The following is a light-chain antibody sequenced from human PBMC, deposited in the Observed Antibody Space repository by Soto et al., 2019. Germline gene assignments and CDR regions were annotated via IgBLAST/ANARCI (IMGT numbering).Light chain of an antibody. V-gene: IGKV3-20*01. CDR1: QSVSSSY. CDR3: QQYGSSST. Sequence: EIVLTQSPGTPSLSPGERATLSCRASQSVSSSYLAWYQQKPGQAPRLLIYGASSRPTGIPDRFSGSGSGTDFTLTISRLEPEDFAVYYCQQYGSSSTFGQGTRLEIK. CDR2: GAS. J-gene: IGKJ5*01.